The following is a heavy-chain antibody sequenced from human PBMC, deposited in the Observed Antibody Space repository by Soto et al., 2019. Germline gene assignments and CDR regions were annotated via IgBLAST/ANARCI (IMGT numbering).Heavy chain of an antibody. CDR2: ISYDGNNK. CDR3: AKFVYNWNDGFVDF. D-gene: IGHD1-1*01. CDR1: GFTFSSYG. Sequence: QVQLVESGGGVVQPGRSLRLSCAASGFTFSSYGMHWVRQAPGKGLEWVAIISYDGNNKYYADSVKGRFTISRDNSKNTLSLQMNRLRAEDTAVYYCAKFVYNWNDGFVDFWGQGTLVTVSS. V-gene: IGHV3-30*18. J-gene: IGHJ4*02.